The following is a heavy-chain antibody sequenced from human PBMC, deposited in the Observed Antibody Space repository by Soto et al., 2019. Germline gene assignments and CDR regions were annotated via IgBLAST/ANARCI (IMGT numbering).Heavy chain of an antibody. CDR2: TYHSGNP. V-gene: IGHV4-30-2*01. J-gene: IGHJ5*02. CDR1: GDTISTGGYS. D-gene: IGHD3-22*01. CDR3: ARKMPTMIVVVIQNWFDP. Sequence: SETLSLTCGVSGDTISTGGYSWAWIRQPPGKALEWIGHTYHSGNPYYNPSLKSRVTISVDTSKNQFSLKLSSVTAADTAVYYCARKMPTMIVVVIQNWFDPWGQGTLVTVSS.